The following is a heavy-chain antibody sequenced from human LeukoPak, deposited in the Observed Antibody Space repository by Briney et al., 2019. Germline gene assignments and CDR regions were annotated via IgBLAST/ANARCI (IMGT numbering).Heavy chain of an antibody. CDR1: GFTVSSNY. CDR3: ARDLLTAMVGGLGY. Sequence: PGGSLRLSCAASGFTVSSNYMGWVRQAPGKGLEWVAVIWYDGSNKYYADSVKGRFTISRDNSKNTLYLQMNSLRAEDTAVYYCARDLLTAMVGGLGYWGQGTLVTVSS. J-gene: IGHJ4*02. V-gene: IGHV3-33*08. D-gene: IGHD5-18*01. CDR2: IWYDGSNK.